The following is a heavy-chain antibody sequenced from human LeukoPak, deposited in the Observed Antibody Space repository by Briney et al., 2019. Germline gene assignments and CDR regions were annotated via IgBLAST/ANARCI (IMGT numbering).Heavy chain of an antibody. J-gene: IGHJ4*02. CDR3: ARVPSPTYGSGSHDTDF. Sequence: GGSLRLSCAVSGFTVSGNYMSWVRQAPGKGLEWVSLIYSGGTTYYADSVKGRFTISRDNSKNTLYLQMNSLRAEDTAIYSCARVPSPTYGSGSHDTDFWGQGTLVTVSS. D-gene: IGHD3-10*01. CDR1: GFTVSGNY. CDR2: IYSGGTT. V-gene: IGHV3-53*01.